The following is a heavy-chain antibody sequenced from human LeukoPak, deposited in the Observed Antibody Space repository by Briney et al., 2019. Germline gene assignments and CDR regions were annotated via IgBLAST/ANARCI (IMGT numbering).Heavy chain of an antibody. J-gene: IGHJ6*03. D-gene: IGHD6-13*01. CDR3: ARGSDSSPINPYYYYYYMDG. CDR2: INHSGST. Sequence: PSETLSLTCAVYGGSFSGYYWSWIRQPPGKGLEWIGEINHSGSTNYNPSLKSRVTISVDTSKNQFSLKLSSVTAADTAVYYCARGSDSSPINPYYYYYYMDGWGKGTTVTGSS. V-gene: IGHV4-34*01. CDR1: GGSFSGYY.